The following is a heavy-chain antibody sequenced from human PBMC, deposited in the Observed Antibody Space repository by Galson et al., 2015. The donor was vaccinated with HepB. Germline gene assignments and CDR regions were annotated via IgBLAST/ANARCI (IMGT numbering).Heavy chain of an antibody. CDR2: INPSGGST. CDR1: GYTFTNYY. J-gene: IGHJ2*01. V-gene: IGHV1-46*01. Sequence: SVKVSCKASGYTFTNYYMHWVRQAPGQGLEWMGIINPSGGSTTYAQRFQGRVTMTRDTSTRTVYMELNSLRSEDTAVYYCARDASDWYFDLWGRGTLVTVSS. CDR3: ARDASDWYFDL.